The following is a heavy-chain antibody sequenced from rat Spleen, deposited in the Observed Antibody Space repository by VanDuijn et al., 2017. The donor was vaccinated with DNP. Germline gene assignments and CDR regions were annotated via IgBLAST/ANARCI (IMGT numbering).Heavy chain of an antibody. J-gene: IGHJ3*01. Sequence: EVQLVESGGGLMQPGGSLKLSCVASGFTFNNYDMAWVRQAPAKGLEWVTSITPSGNSALYRDSVKGRFTVSRDNANSSRSLQMDNLRSEDTATYYGARHGVFDGLTFAYWGQGTLVTVSS. D-gene: IGHD1-6*01. V-gene: IGHV5-25*01. CDR2: ITPSGNSA. CDR3: ARHGVFDGLTFAY. CDR1: GFTFNNYD.